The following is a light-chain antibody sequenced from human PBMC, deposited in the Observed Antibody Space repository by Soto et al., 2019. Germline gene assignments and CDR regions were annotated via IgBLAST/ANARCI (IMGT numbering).Light chain of an antibody. CDR2: KAS. Sequence: DIQMTQSPSTLSASVGDRVTITCRASQSISSWLAWYQQKPGKAPDLLIYKASILQSGVPSRFSSSGSGTAFTLTISILQPDDFATYYCQHYNSYPLTFGGGTKVEIK. CDR1: QSISSW. CDR3: QHYNSYPLT. J-gene: IGKJ4*01. V-gene: IGKV1-5*03.